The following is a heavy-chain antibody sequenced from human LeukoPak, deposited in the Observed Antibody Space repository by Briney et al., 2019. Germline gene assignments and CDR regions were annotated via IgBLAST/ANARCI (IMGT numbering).Heavy chain of an antibody. CDR3: ARRGYYDNSGYDY. CDR2: ISGSGVST. V-gene: IGHV3-23*01. J-gene: IGHJ4*02. CDR1: GFSFSSHG. D-gene: IGHD3-22*01. Sequence: GGSLRLSCAASGFSFSSHGMSWVRQAPGKGLEWVSGISGSGVSTYYADSVKGRFTISRDNAKNSLYLQMNSLRAEDTAVYYCARRGYYDNSGYDYWGQGTLVTVSS.